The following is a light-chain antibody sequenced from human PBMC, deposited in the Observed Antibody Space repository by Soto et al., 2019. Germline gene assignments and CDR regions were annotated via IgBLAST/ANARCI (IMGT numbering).Light chain of an antibody. CDR2: DTS. CDR1: QSVSSY. V-gene: IGKV3-11*01. J-gene: IGKJ1*01. Sequence: EIVLTQAPATLSLSPGERATLSCRASQSVSSYLAWYQQRPGQAPRLLISDTSTRATGTPARFSGSGSGTDFTLTISSLEAEDFAVDYCQQRSNWPPTFGQGTKVEI. CDR3: QQRSNWPPT.